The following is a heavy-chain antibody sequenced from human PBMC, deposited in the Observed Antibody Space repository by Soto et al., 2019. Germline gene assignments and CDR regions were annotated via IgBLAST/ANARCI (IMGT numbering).Heavy chain of an antibody. D-gene: IGHD2-15*01. V-gene: IGHV3-23*01. CDR1: GFTFTSYA. CDR2: ISGSGVIT. Sequence: EVQLLESGGGLVQPGGSLRLSCAASGFTFTSYAMSWVRQAPGKGLEWVSAISGSGVITYYADSVKGRFTISRDNSKNTLYLQMNSLRAEDTALYYCAKDAFGYCSGGSRYYYYMDVWGKGTTVTVSS. J-gene: IGHJ6*03. CDR3: AKDAFGYCSGGSRYYYYMDV.